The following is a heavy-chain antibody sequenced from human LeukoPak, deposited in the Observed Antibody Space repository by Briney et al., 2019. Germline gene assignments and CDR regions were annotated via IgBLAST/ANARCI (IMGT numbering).Heavy chain of an antibody. J-gene: IGHJ4*02. D-gene: IGHD3-10*01. CDR1: GLAFSGYW. CDR3: YIYGSGSYSIADY. Sequence: PGGSLRLSCAASGLAFSGYWMHWVRQAPGKGLVWVSRINSDGSSTSYADSVKGRFTISRDNAKNTLYLQMNSLRAEDTAVYYCYIYGSGSYSIADYWGQGTLVTVSS. V-gene: IGHV3-74*01. CDR2: INSDGSST.